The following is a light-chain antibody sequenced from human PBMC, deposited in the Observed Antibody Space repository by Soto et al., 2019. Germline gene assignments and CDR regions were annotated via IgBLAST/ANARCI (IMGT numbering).Light chain of an antibody. CDR3: QQYYSTLPIT. Sequence: DIVMTQSPDSLAVSLGERATINCKSSQSVLYSSNKKNYLAWYQQKPGQPPKLLIYWASTREPGVPDRFSGSGSGTDFTLTISSLQAEDVAVYYCQQYYSTLPITFGQGTRLEIK. CDR1: QSVLYSSNKKNY. V-gene: IGKV4-1*01. CDR2: WAS. J-gene: IGKJ5*01.